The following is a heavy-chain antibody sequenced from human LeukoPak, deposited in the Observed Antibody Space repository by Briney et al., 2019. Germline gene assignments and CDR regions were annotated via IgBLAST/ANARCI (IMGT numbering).Heavy chain of an antibody. Sequence: GGSLRLSGVASGFAFSTYNMTWVRQAPGKGLEWVSYISGSSSTIYYGGSVKGRFTISRDNAKNSVYLQMNSLRDEDTAVYYCARDHYSRNDHWGQGTLVTVSS. CDR1: GFAFSTYN. D-gene: IGHD4-11*01. CDR2: ISGSSSTI. V-gene: IGHV3-48*02. J-gene: IGHJ4*02. CDR3: ARDHYSRNDH.